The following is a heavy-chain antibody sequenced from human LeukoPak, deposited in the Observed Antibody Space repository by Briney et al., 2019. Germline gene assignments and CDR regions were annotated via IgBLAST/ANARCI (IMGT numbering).Heavy chain of an antibody. J-gene: IGHJ4*02. CDR2: IYTSGST. CDR3: ARRGSGYRLDY. CDR1: AGSISSYY. V-gene: IGHV4-4*09. Sequence: SETMSLTSTLSAGSISSYYWSWIRQPPGKGLEWIGYIYTSGSTNYNPSLKSRVTISVDTSKNQFSLKLSSVTAADTAVYYCARRGSGYRLDYWGQGTLVTVSS. D-gene: IGHD3-22*01.